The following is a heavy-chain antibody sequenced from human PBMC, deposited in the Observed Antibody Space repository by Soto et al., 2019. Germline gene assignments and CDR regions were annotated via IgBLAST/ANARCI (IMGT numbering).Heavy chain of an antibody. J-gene: IGHJ5*02. CDR2: IDYTGRT. CDR1: GAPITSGHPY. V-gene: IGHV4-30-4*08. D-gene: IGHD2-21*02. CDR3: ARDRGDIVVIPDAHGWFDP. Sequence: QVQLQESGPRLVKPSETLSLTCSVSGAPITSGHPYWTWIRQPPGKGLEWIGYIDYTGRTFYNSSLSSRVAMSMDTSKNHFSLKVTSVTAADTAMYYCARDRGDIVVIPDAHGWFDPWGHGTLVTVSS.